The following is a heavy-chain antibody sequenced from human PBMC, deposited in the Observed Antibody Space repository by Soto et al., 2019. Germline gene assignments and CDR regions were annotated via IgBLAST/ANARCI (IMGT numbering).Heavy chain of an antibody. CDR3: ARQWVTPPPLGL. CDR2: IYYNGNS. V-gene: IGHV4-39*01. Sequence: QLQLQESGPGLVKPSETLSLTCAVSGGSVSRSSYYWAWIRPPPGKGLEWIGTIYYNGNSYYNPSLKCRLAISVNTSENQSSQNRTPVPAADRAGCYCARQWVTPPPLGLWGQGTLVT. J-gene: IGHJ4*02. CDR1: GGSVSRSSYY. D-gene: IGHD2-21*02.